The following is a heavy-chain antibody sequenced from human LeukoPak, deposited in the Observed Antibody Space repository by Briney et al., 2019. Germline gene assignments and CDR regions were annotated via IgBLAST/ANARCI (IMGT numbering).Heavy chain of an antibody. CDR1: GGSISSGSYY. CDR3: ARRDHYDSRGLDY. D-gene: IGHD3-22*01. J-gene: IGHJ4*02. CDR2: IYHSGST. Sequence: PSETLSLTCTVSGGSISSGSYYWGWIRQPPGKGLEWIGYIYHSGSTSYNPSLKSRVTISVDTSKNQFSLKLSSVTAADTAVYYCARRDHYDSRGLDYWGQGTLVTVSS. V-gene: IGHV4-61*05.